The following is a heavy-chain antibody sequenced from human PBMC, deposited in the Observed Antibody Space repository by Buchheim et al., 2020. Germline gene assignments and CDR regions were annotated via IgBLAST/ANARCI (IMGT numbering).Heavy chain of an antibody. CDR2: VGMAGDT. CDR1: GFTFSSYD. CDR3: ARDPSGRGMDV. V-gene: IGHV3-13*04. Sequence: EVQLVESGGGLVQPGGSLRLSCAASGFTFSSYDMQWVRQVSGKGLEWVSAVGMAGDTHYSGSVRGRFTISRENAKDSVYRQMNNLRAGDTAVYYCARDPSGRGMDVWGQGTT. J-gene: IGHJ6*02.